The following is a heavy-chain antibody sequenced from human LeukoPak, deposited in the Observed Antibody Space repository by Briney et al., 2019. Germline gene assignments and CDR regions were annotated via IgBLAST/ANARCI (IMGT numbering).Heavy chain of an antibody. J-gene: IGHJ5*02. CDR1: TDSITSNW. CDR2: VHKSGST. V-gene: IGHV4-4*02. CDR3: ARCGAQLNWFDP. D-gene: IGHD2-2*01. Sequence: SEALSLTCAVSTDSITSNWWSWVRQPPGKGLEWIGEVHKSGSTNYYPSLQSRVTISIDKSKNQIALELTSVTAADTAVYYCARCGAQLNWFDPWGQGTLVTVSS.